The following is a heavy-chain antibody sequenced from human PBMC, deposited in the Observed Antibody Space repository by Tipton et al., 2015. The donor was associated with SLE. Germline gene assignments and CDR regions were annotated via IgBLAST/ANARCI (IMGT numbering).Heavy chain of an antibody. CDR2: IYTSGST. D-gene: IGHD1-26*01. J-gene: IGHJ4*02. V-gene: IGHV4-4*07. CDR1: GGSINNYY. CDR3: ARGRWELLFDY. Sequence: TLSLTCTVSGGSINNYYWSWIRQPAGKGLEWIGRIYTSGSTNYNPSLKSRVTISVDTSKNQFSLKLSSVTAADTAVYYCARGRWELLFDYWGQGTLVTVSS.